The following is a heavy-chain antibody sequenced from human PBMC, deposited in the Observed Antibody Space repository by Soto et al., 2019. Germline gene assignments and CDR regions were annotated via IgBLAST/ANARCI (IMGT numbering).Heavy chain of an antibody. CDR2: IIPILGIA. J-gene: IGHJ4*02. Sequence: SVKVSCKASGGTFSSYTISWVRQAPGQGLEWMGRIIPILGIANYAQKFQGRVTITADKSTSTAYMELSSLRSEDTAVYYCASRRDIVVVPAAKHPPYFAFWGQGTLVTVSS. V-gene: IGHV1-69*02. D-gene: IGHD2-2*01. CDR1: GGTFSSYT. CDR3: ASRRDIVVVPAAKHPPYFAF.